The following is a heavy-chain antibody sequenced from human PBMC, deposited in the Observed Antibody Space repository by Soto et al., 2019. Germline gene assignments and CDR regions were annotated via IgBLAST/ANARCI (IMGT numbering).Heavy chain of an antibody. J-gene: IGHJ4*02. CDR1: GFTFSNHG. CDR3: ARDWVWFGAHPIDY. D-gene: IGHD3-10*01. Sequence: QVQLVESGGGVVQPGGSLRLSCAASGFTFSNHGMHWVRQAPGKGLEWVAVISYDGSNKYYADSVKGRFTISRDNSKNTLYLQMNSLTTEDTAVYYCARDWVWFGAHPIDYWGQGTLVTVSS. V-gene: IGHV3-30*03. CDR2: ISYDGSNK.